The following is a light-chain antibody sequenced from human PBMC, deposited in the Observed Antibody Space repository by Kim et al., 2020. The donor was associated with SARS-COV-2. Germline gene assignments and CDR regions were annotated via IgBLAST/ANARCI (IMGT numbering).Light chain of an antibody. CDR1: SSDVGSSNF. Sequence: QSALTQPASVSGSPGQSITISCTGTSSDVGSSNFVSWYQQHPDKAPKLMIYEVTKRPSGVSNRFSGSKSGNTASLTISGLRAEDEADYYCCSYAGSTTCIFGGG. CDR3: CSYAGSTTCI. J-gene: IGLJ2*01. V-gene: IGLV2-23*02. CDR2: EVT.